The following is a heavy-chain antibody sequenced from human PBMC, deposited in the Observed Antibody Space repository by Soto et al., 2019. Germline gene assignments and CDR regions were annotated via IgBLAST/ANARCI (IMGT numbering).Heavy chain of an antibody. J-gene: IGHJ4*02. D-gene: IGHD3-22*01. CDR1: GFTFSSYA. V-gene: IGHV3-23*01. CDR2: ISGSGGST. CDR3: AKGLLDLGATDSSGGDFDY. Sequence: GGSLRLSCAASGFTFSSYAMSWVRQAPGKGLEWVSAISGSGGSTYYADSVKGRFTISRDNSKNTLYLQMNSLRAEDTAVYYCAKGLLDLGATDSSGGDFDYWGQGTLVTVSS.